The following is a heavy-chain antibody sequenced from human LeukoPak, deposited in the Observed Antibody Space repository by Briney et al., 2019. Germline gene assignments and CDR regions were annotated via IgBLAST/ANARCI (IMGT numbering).Heavy chain of an antibody. CDR3: ERGHSEAMVVNGFAP. V-gene: IGHV1-69*13. D-gene: IGHD5-18*01. CDR1: GGTFSSYA. Sequence: SVKVSCKASGGTFSSYAISWVRQAPGQGLEWMGGIIPIFGTANYAQKFQGRVTITADESTSTAYMELSSLRSEDTAVYYCERGHSEAMVVNGFAPWGQGTLVTVSS. CDR2: IIPIFGTA. J-gene: IGHJ5*02.